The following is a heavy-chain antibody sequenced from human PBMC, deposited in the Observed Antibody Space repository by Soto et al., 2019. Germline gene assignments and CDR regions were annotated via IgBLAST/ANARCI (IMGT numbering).Heavy chain of an antibody. CDR2: ISGSGGST. CDR3: AKVPSSWYAVFFAL. J-gene: IGHJ4*02. Sequence: PGGSLRLSCAASGFTFSSYAMSWVRQAPGKGLEWVSAISGSGGSTYYADSVKGRFTISRDNSMNTLYLQMNTLRAEDTAIYYSAKVPSSWYAVFFALGAQGTLVPVSS. V-gene: IGHV3-23*01. CDR1: GFTFSSYA. D-gene: IGHD6-13*01.